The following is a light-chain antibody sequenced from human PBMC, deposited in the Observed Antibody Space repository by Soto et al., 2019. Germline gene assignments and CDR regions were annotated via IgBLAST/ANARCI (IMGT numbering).Light chain of an antibody. Sequence: QSALTQPASVSGSPGQSITISCTGTSSDVGGFNYVSWYQHHPGNAPNLIIYDVINRPSGVSDRFSGSKSGNTASLTISGLQGDDEADYYCSSYTSANSYVFGTGTKLTVL. CDR3: SSYTSANSYV. CDR1: SSDVGGFNY. CDR2: DVI. V-gene: IGLV2-14*03. J-gene: IGLJ1*01.